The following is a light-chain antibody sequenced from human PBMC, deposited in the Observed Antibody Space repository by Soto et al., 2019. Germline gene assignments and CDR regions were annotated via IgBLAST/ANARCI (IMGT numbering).Light chain of an antibody. J-gene: IGLJ1*01. CDR1: SSDVGGYNF. CDR3: SSYTSTSNLV. V-gene: IGLV2-14*01. CDR2: EVS. Sequence: QSVLAQPASVSGSPGQSITISCTGTSSDVGGYNFVSWYQHHPGKAPKLMIYEVSNRPSGVSNRFSGSKSGNTASLTISGLQAEDEADYYCSSYTSTSNLVFGTGTKVTVL.